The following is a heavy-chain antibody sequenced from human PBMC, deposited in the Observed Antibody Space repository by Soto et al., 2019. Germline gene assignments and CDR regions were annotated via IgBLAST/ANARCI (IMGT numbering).Heavy chain of an antibody. CDR1: GFSFSSNA. V-gene: IGHV3-23*01. J-gene: IGHJ3*02. Sequence: EVQLLESGGGLVQPGGSLRLSCAASGFSFSSNAMSWVRQAPGKGLEWVSGIGSGGGNTYYADSVKGRFTISRDNSRNTLYLQMSSLRAEDTAVYYCAKGDTTTLGDAFDIWGQGTMVTVSS. D-gene: IGHD3-16*01. CDR3: AKGDTTTLGDAFDI. CDR2: IGSGGGNT.